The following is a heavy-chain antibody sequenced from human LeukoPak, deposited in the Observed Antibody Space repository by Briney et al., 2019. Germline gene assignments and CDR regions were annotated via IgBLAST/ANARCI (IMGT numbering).Heavy chain of an antibody. J-gene: IGHJ4*02. CDR3: ARDRSGSPLFDY. Sequence: SETLSLTCAVYGGSFSGYYWSWIRQPPGKGLEWIGEINHSGSTNYNPSLKSRVTISVDTSKNQFSLKLSSVTAADTAVYYCARDRSGSPLFDYWGQGTLVTVSS. CDR2: INHSGST. D-gene: IGHD6-13*01. V-gene: IGHV4-34*01. CDR1: GGSFSGYY.